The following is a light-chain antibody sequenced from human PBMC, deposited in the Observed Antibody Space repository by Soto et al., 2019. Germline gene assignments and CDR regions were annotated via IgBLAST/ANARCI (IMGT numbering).Light chain of an antibody. CDR1: ESISSW. CDR2: KAS. CDR3: QQYNTYPLT. J-gene: IGKJ4*02. Sequence: DIQMTQSPSTLSASVGDRVSITCRASESISSWFAWYQQKQGKAPKILINKASNLESGVPSNFSGSGYGTEVTLPISSLQHDEFATYYCQQYNTYPLTFGGGTKVEIK. V-gene: IGKV1-5*03.